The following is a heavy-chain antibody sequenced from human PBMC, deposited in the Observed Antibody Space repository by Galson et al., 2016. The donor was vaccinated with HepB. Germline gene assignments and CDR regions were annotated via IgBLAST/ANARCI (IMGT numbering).Heavy chain of an antibody. V-gene: IGHV4-4*02. CDR1: GGAISHSTW. D-gene: IGHD5-24*01. Sequence: ETLSLTCAVSGGAISHSTWWSWFRQPPGKGLEWIGEVFLTGTTDYNPSLKSRVTIWIDKSKSQFSLNLTSVTAADTAMYYFAKMSRPDYWGRGTLVTVSS. J-gene: IGHJ4*02. CDR3: AKMSRPDY. CDR2: VFLTGTT.